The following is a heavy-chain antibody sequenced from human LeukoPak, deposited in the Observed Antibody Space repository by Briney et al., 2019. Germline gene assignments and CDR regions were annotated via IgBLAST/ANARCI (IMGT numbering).Heavy chain of an antibody. D-gene: IGHD4-17*01. CDR3: ARHDRPGEVMYERVTVTTWAY. CDR2: IYYSVIT. J-gene: IGHJ4*02. V-gene: IGHV4-39*01. Sequence: SETLSHTRIVRLGSISSSIYYTGWIRHPPGKGLEWIVSIYYSVITYYNPSLKSRVNISVDTSKNQFSLKLSSVTAADTAVYYCARHDRPGEVMYERVTVTTWAYWGQGTLVTVSS. CDR1: LGSISSSIYY.